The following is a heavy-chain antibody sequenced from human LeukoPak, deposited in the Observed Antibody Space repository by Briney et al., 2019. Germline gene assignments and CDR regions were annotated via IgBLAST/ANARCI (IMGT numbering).Heavy chain of an antibody. J-gene: IGHJ2*01. V-gene: IGHV4-4*02. D-gene: IGHD6-6*01. CDR3: ARLRIIAARPWNFWYFDL. Sequence: SETLSLTCAVSGGSISSSNWWSWVRQPPGKGLEWIGEIYHSGSTNYNPSLKSRVTISVDTSKNQFSLKLSSVTAADTAVYYCARLRIIAARPWNFWYFDLWGRGTLVTVSS. CDR1: GGSISSSNW. CDR2: IYHSGST.